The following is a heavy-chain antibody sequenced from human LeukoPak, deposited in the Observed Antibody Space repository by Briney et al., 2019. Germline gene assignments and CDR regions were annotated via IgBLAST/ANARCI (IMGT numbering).Heavy chain of an antibody. D-gene: IGHD5-24*01. V-gene: IGHV1-69*13. CDR1: GGTFSSYA. CDR2: IIPIFGTA. CDR3: ATPRDGYNFNYFDY. Sequence: SVKVSCKASGGTFSSYAISWVRQAPGQGFEWMGGIIPIFGTANYAQKFQGRVTITADESTSTAYMELSSLRSEDTAVYYCATPRDGYNFNYFDYWGQGTLVTVSS. J-gene: IGHJ4*02.